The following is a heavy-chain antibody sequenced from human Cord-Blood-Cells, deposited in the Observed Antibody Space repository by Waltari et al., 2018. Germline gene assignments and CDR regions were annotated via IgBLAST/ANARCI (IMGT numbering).Heavy chain of an antibody. CDR1: GFTFSSYW. V-gene: IGHV3-7*01. D-gene: IGHD1-20*01. J-gene: IGHJ4*02. CDR3: ARVIEITGEFDY. CDR2: RKPVGREK. Sequence: EVQLVESGGGLVQPGGSLRLSCAASGFTFSSYWMSWVRQAPGKGLGWVANRKPVGREKYYVDSVRGRLTISGDNDKNSLYLQMNSLRAEDTAVYYCARVIEITGEFDYWGQGTLVTVSS.